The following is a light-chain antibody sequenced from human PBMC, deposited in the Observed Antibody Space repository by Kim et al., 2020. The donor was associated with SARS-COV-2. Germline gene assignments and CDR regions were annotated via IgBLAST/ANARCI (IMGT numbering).Light chain of an antibody. CDR2: YES. V-gene: IGLV3-21*04. CDR3: QVCDSGVV. CDR1: NMASKS. J-gene: IGLJ2*01. Sequence: SGDPGKTASRTRGGNNMASKSVHWDQQKPGQAPVLFIYYESDRTSGIPERFSGSNSGNTATLTISGVEAGDEADYYCQVCDSGVVFGGGTKLTVL.